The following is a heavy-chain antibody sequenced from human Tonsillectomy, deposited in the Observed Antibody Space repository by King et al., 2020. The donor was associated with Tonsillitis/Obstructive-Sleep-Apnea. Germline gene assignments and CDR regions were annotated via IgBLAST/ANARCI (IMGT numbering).Heavy chain of an antibody. CDR2: ISAYNGNT. J-gene: IGHJ6*03. V-gene: IGHV1-18*01. D-gene: IGHD3-16*01. Sequence: QLVQSGGEVKQPGASVKVSCKASGYTFTSLGISWVRQAPGQGLEWMGWISAYNGNTNYAQKLQDRVTITTDTSTKTAYMELRSLRSDDTAVYYCARGWGTSYDYYMDVWGKGTTVTVSS. CDR1: GYTFTSLG. CDR3: ARGWGTSYDYYMDV.